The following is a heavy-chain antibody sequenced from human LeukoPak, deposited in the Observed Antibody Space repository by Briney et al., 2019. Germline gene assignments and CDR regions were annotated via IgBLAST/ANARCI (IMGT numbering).Heavy chain of an antibody. CDR3: ARRLRHSSSWEYFDY. Sequence: GESLKISCKGSGYSFTTYWIGWVRQMPGKGLEWMAIIYPGGSDTRYSPSFQGQVTISADKSVSTAYLQWSSLKASDTAMYYCARRLRHSSSWEYFDYWGQGTLVTVSS. J-gene: IGHJ4*02. CDR2: IYPGGSDT. V-gene: IGHV5-51*01. CDR1: GYSFTTYW. D-gene: IGHD6-13*01.